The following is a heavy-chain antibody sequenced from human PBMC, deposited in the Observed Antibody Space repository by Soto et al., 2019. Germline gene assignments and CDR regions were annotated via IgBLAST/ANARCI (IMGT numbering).Heavy chain of an antibody. J-gene: IGHJ5*02. CDR1: GFSLNNVGVA. Sequence: QITLRESGPTLVKPTQTLTLACSFSGFSLNNVGVAVGWFRRPPGKALEWLALIYGNDDKYYSPSLKTRLAITKDTSKNQVVLTMTNMDPVDTATYYCTHRRNSCSGGTCHVWCDPWGQGTLVTVSS. CDR3: THRRNSCSGGTCHVWCDP. CDR2: IYGNDDK. D-gene: IGHD2-15*01. V-gene: IGHV2-5*01.